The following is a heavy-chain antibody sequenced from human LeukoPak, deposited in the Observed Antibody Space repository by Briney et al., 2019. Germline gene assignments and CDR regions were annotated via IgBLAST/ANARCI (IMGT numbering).Heavy chain of an antibody. CDR3: ARDGRGGYLDY. CDR2: INEDGSKK. D-gene: IGHD3-16*01. Sequence: PGGSLRLSCADLGFTFSNYWMSWVRQAPGKRLEWVANINEDGSKKFYVVSVKGRFTISRDNSKNSLFLQMNSLRAEDTAMYYCARDGRGGYLDYWGQGTLVTVSS. J-gene: IGHJ4*02. V-gene: IGHV3-7*01. CDR1: GFTFSNYW.